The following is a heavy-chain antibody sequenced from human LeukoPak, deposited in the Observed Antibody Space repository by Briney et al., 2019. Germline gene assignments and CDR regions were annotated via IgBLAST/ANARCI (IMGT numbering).Heavy chain of an antibody. V-gene: IGHV4-4*07. J-gene: IGHJ4*02. CDR1: GGSISDFF. CDR3: AREYRDYITSGYHLDY. Sequence: SETLSLTCSVSGGSISDFFWGWVRQPAGKGLEWIGRVYSNGNADYNPSLTSRISMSVDTSRNQFSLKLISVTAADTAVYYCAREYRDYITSGYHLDYWGQGTLVTVSS. CDR2: VYSNGNA. D-gene: IGHD3-22*01.